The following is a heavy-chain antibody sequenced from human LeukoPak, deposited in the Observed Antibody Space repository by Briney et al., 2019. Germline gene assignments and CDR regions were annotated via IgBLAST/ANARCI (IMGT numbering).Heavy chain of an antibody. Sequence: ETLSLTCAVYGGSFSGYYWSWVRQAPGKGLEWVANIKQDGSEKYYVDSVKGRFTISRDNAKNSLYLQMNSLRAEDTAVYYCVRSGRPPTFYYYYGMDVWGQGTTVTVSS. CDR2: IKQDGSEK. CDR1: GGSFSGYY. J-gene: IGHJ6*02. V-gene: IGHV3-7*01. D-gene: IGHD6-6*01. CDR3: VRSGRPPTFYYYYGMDV.